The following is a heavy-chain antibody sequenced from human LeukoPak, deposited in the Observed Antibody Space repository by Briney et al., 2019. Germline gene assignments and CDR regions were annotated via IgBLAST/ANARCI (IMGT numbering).Heavy chain of an antibody. D-gene: IGHD6-13*01. Sequence: GGSLRLSCAASGFTFSSYWMHWVRQAPGKGLVWVSRINTDGSSTSYADSVKGRFTISRDNAKNTLYLQMNSLRAEDTAVYYCAKDRIAAAGILDYWGQGTLVTVSS. J-gene: IGHJ4*02. CDR3: AKDRIAAAGILDY. CDR2: INTDGSST. V-gene: IGHV3-74*01. CDR1: GFTFSSYW.